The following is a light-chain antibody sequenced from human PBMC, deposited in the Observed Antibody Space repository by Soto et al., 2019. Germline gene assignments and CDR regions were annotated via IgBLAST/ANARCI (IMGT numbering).Light chain of an antibody. CDR2: GAS. V-gene: IGKV3-15*01. Sequence: EIVMTQSPATLSVSPGERATLSCRASQSVSSNLAWYQQKPGQAPRLLIYGASTRATGIPARFSGSGSGTEFTITISSLQSEDFAVYYCQQYNNWPPYTFGQGNKLALK. CDR3: QQYNNWPPYT. J-gene: IGKJ2*01. CDR1: QSVSSN.